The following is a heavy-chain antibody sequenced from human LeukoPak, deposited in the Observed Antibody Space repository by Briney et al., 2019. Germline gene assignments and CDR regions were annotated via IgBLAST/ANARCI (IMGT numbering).Heavy chain of an antibody. CDR3: AKDITYYYDNSGYSDAFDT. CDR2: ISWNSGSI. V-gene: IGHV3-9*01. D-gene: IGHD3-22*01. Sequence: GRSLRLSCAASGFTFDDYAMHRVRQAPGKGLEWVSGISWNSGSIGYADSVKGRFTISRDNAKNSLYLQMNSLRAEDTALYYCAKDITYYYDNSGYSDAFDTWGQGTMVTVSS. J-gene: IGHJ3*02. CDR1: GFTFDDYA.